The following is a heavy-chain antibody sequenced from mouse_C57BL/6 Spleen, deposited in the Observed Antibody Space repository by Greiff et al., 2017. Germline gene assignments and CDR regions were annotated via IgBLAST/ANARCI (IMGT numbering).Heavy chain of an antibody. V-gene: IGHV1-26*01. D-gene: IGHD1-1*01. CDR3: ARFLYYYGSSYDY. CDR2: INPNNGGT. Sequence: VQLQQSGPELVKPGASVKISCKASGYTFTDYYMNWVKQSHGKSLEWIGDINPNNGGTSYNQKFKGKATLTVDKSSSTAYMELRSLTSEDSAVYYCARFLYYYGSSYDYWGQGTTLTVSS. CDR1: GYTFTDYY. J-gene: IGHJ2*01.